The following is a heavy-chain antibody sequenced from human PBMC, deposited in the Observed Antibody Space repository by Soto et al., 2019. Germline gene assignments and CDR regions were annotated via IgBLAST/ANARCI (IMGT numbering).Heavy chain of an antibody. CDR1: GGSISSGGYY. J-gene: IGHJ4*02. Sequence: SETLSLTCTVSGGSISSGGYYWSWIRQHPGKGLEWIGYIYYSGSTYYNPSLKSRVTISVDTSKNQFSLKLSSVTAADTAVYYCESINPNGSFDYWGQGTMVTVSS. CDR3: ESINPNGSFDY. CDR2: IYYSGST. V-gene: IGHV4-31*03.